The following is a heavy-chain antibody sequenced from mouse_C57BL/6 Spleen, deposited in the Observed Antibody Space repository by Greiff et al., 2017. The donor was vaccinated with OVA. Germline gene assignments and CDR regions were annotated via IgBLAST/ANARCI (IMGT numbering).Heavy chain of an antibody. CDR2: FYPGSGSI. V-gene: IGHV1-62-2*01. D-gene: IGHD1-1*01. Sequence: VQLQESGAELVKPGASVKLSCKASGYTFTEYTIHWVKQRSGQGLEWIGWFYPGSGSIKYNEKFKDKATLTADKSSSTVYMELSRLTSEDSAVYFCARHESTTVVAYYYAMDYWGQGTSVTVSS. CDR3: ARHESTTVVAYYYAMDY. CDR1: GYTFTEYT. J-gene: IGHJ4*01.